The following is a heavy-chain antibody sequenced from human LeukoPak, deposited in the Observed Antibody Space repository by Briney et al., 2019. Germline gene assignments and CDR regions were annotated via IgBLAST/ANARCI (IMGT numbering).Heavy chain of an antibody. Sequence: RGSLRLSCAASGFTFSSYGMHWVRQAPGKGLEWVAVISYDGSNKYYADSVKGRFTISRDNSKNTLYLQMNSLRAEDTAVYYCAKIFDDIGYFDYWGQGTLVTVSS. CDR1: GFTFSSYG. CDR3: AKIFDDIGYFDY. J-gene: IGHJ4*02. D-gene: IGHD3-3*01. V-gene: IGHV3-30*18. CDR2: ISYDGSNK.